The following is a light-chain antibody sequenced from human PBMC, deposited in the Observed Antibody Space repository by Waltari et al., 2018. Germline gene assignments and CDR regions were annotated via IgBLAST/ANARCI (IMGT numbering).Light chain of an antibody. J-gene: IGKJ4*01. Sequence: EIVMTQSPVTLSVSLGERATLSCRASQSVSSDLAWYQQQPGQAPRRLIYDASTRAAGLAARFSASGSGTEFTLTISSLQSEDFAVYYCQQYKYWPPLTFGGGTKVEIK. CDR2: DAS. CDR3: QQYKYWPPLT. V-gene: IGKV3-15*01. CDR1: QSVSSD.